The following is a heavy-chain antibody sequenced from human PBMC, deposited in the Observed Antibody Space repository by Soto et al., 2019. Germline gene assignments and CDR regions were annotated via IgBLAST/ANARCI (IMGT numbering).Heavy chain of an antibody. CDR3: ARSAGNYPTDY. CDR2: IYPGDSDT. CDR1: GYSFSSNW. V-gene: IGHV5-51*01. J-gene: IGHJ4*02. D-gene: IGHD1-7*01. Sequence: GESLKISCTASGYSFSSNWIGWVRQMPGKGLEWMGIIYPGDSDTRYSPSFQGQVLISADKSMNTAYLQWSYLKASDTAMYYCARSAGNYPTDYWGQGTLVTVSS.